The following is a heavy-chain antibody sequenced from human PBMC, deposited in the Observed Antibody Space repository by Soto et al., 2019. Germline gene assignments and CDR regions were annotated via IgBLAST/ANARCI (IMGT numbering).Heavy chain of an antibody. CDR2: IYYSGST. D-gene: IGHD1-20*01. CDR1: GGSISSGGYY. V-gene: IGHV4-31*03. J-gene: IGHJ4*02. Sequence: PSETLSLTCTVSGGSISSGGYYWSWIRQHPGKGLEWIGYIYYSGSTYYNPSLKSRVTISVDTSKNQLSLKLSSVTAADTAVYYWAGDVLTRTFSSVDYWGQGTLVTVSS. CDR3: AGDVLTRTFSSVDY.